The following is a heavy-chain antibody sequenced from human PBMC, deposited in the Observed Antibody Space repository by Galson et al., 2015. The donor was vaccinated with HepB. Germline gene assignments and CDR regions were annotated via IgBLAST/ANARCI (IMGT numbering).Heavy chain of an antibody. CDR2: ISSSSSTI. V-gene: IGHV3-48*01. CDR1: GFTFSSYS. CDR3: ARGGDILTGSKGDFDY. J-gene: IGHJ4*02. Sequence: SLRLSCAASGFTFSSYSMNWVRQAPGKGLEWVSYISSSSSTIYYADSVKGRFTISRDNAKNSLYLQMNSLRAEDTAVYYCARGGDILTGSKGDFDYWGQGTLVTVSS. D-gene: IGHD3-9*01.